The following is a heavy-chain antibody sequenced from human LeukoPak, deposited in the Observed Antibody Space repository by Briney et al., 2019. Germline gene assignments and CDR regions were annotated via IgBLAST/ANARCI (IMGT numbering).Heavy chain of an antibody. V-gene: IGHV4-34*01. CDR3: ARGAEHWPNTVVVTAIVFDY. CDR2: INHSGST. CDR1: GGSFSGYY. Sequence: SETLSLTCAVYGGSFSGYYWSWIRQPPGKGQEWIGEINHSGSTNYNPSLKSRVTISVDTSKNQFSLKLSSVTAADTAVYYCARGAEHWPNTVVVTAIVFDYWGQGTLVTVSS. D-gene: IGHD2-21*02. J-gene: IGHJ4*02.